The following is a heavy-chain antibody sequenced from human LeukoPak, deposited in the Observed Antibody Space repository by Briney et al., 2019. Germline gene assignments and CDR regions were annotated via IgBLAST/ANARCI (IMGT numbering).Heavy chain of an antibody. CDR3: ARRGGGYDSSGLPDDHAFDI. Sequence: KGGESLKISCKASGYTFDTYWIGWVRQMPGKGLEWMGIIYPGDSDTRYSPSFQGQVTISADKSISTAYLQWSSLKASDTAMYYCARRGGGYDSSGLPDDHAFDIWGQGTMVTVSS. V-gene: IGHV5-51*01. CDR2: IYPGDSDT. CDR1: GYTFDTYW. J-gene: IGHJ3*02. D-gene: IGHD3-22*01.